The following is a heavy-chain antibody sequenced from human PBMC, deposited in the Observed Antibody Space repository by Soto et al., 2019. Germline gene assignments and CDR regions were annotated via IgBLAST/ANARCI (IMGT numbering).Heavy chain of an antibody. CDR1: GGSISSYY. Sequence: SETLSLTCTVSGGSISSYYWSWIRQPPGKGLEWIGYIYYSGSTNYNPSLKSRVTISVDTSKNQFSLKLSSVTAADTAVHYCARRPTGTTGVRIWGQGTMVTVSS. J-gene: IGHJ3*02. CDR2: IYYSGST. D-gene: IGHD1-1*01. CDR3: ARRPTGTTGVRI. V-gene: IGHV4-59*08.